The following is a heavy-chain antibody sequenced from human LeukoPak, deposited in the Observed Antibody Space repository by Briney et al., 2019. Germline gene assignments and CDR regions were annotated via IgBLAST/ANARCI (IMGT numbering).Heavy chain of an antibody. D-gene: IGHD2-2*02. V-gene: IGHV4-61*02. CDR2: IYTSGST. J-gene: IGHJ6*03. Sequence: SETLSLTCTVSGGSISSGSYYWSWIRQPAGKGLEWIGRIYTSGSTNYNPSLKSRVTISVDTSKNQFSLKLSSVTAADTAVYYCARGYCSSTSCYRVNYYYYYMDVWGKGTTVTVSS. CDR3: ARGYCSSTSCYRVNYYYYYMDV. CDR1: GGSISSGSYY.